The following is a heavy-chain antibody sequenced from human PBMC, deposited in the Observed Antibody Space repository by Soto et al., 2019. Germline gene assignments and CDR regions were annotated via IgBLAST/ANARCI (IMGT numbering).Heavy chain of an antibody. D-gene: IGHD6-19*01. CDR1: GFTFSSYA. CDR2: ISYDGSNK. V-gene: IGHV3-30-3*01. Sequence: PGGSLRLSCAASGFTFSSYAMHWVRQAPGKGLEWVAVISYDGSNKYYADSVKGRFTISRDNSKNTLYLQMNSLRAEDTAVYYCARDISSGWALYYYYGMDVWGQGTTVTVSS. J-gene: IGHJ6*02. CDR3: ARDISSGWALYYYYGMDV.